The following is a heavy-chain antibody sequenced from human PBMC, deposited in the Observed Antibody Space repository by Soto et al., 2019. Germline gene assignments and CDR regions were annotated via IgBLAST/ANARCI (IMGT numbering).Heavy chain of an antibody. CDR2: IIPIFGTA. CDR1: GGTFSSYA. V-gene: IGHV1-69*13. D-gene: IGHD3-3*01. Sequence: SVKVSCKASGGTFSSYAISWVRQAPGQGLEWMGGIIPIFGTANYAQKFQGRVTITADESASTAYMELSSLRSEDTAVYYCANSNYDFWSGSTPLYYYYGMDVWGQGTTVTVSS. CDR3: ANSNYDFWSGSTPLYYYYGMDV. J-gene: IGHJ6*02.